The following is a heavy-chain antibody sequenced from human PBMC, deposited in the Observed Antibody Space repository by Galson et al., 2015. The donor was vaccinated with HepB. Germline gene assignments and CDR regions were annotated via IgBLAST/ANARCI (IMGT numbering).Heavy chain of an antibody. V-gene: IGHV3-73*01. J-gene: IGHJ5*02. CDR1: GFTFSGSA. D-gene: IGHD3-3*01. CDR2: IRSKANSYAT. CDR3: TIGRGSGYRNWFDP. Sequence: SLRLSCAASGFTFSGSAMHWVRQASGKGLEWVGRIRSKANSYATAYAASVKGRFTISRDDSKNTAYLQMNSLKTEDTAVYYCTIGRGSGYRNWFDPWGQGTLVTVSS.